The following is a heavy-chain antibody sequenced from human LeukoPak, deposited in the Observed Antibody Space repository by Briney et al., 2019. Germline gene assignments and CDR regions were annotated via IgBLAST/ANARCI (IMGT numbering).Heavy chain of an antibody. CDR1: GGTFSSYA. D-gene: IGHD3-9*01. Sequence: GASVKVSCKASGGTFSSYAISWVRQAPGQGLEWMGWINAGNGNTKYSQKFQGRVTITRDTSASTAYMELSSLRSEDTAVYYCARRYDILTGYDWFDPWGQGTLVTVSS. J-gene: IGHJ5*02. CDR3: ARRYDILTGYDWFDP. CDR2: INAGNGNT. V-gene: IGHV1-3*01.